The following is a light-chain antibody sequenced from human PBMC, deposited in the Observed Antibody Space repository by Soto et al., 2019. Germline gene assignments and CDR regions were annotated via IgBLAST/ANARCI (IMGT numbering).Light chain of an antibody. CDR3: SSYTSYFTVV. V-gene: IGLV2-14*01. J-gene: IGLJ3*02. Sequence: QSALTQPASVSGSPGQSITISCTGTSSDVGSYDYVSWYQQYPGKAPQLMIYEVSNRPSGVSNRFSGSKSANTASLTISGLLPEDEADYYCSSYTSYFTVVFGGGTKLTVL. CDR1: SSDVGSYDY. CDR2: EVS.